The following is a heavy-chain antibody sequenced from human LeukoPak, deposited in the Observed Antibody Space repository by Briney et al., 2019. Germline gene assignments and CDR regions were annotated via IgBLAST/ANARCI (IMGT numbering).Heavy chain of an antibody. V-gene: IGHV4-4*07. Sequence: SETLSLTCTVSGGSISSYYWSWIRQPAGKGLEWIGRIYTSGSTNYNPSLKSRVTITVDKSKNQFSLKLSSVTAADTAVYYCAREVVAATPNYYYYYMDVWGKGTTVTVSS. CDR1: GGSISSYY. D-gene: IGHD2-15*01. CDR3: AREVVAATPNYYYYYMDV. CDR2: IYTSGST. J-gene: IGHJ6*03.